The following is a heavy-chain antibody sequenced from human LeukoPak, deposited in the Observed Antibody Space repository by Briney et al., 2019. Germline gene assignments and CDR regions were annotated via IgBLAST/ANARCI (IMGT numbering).Heavy chain of an antibody. D-gene: IGHD3-22*01. CDR3: ARGKGNYYDSSGYWAPLAFDI. J-gene: IGHJ3*02. CDR2: ISAYNGNT. CDR1: GYTFTSYG. V-gene: IGHV1-18*01. Sequence: ASVKVSCKASGYTFTSYGISWVRQAPGQGLEWMGWISAYNGNTNYAQKLQGRVTMTTDTSTSTAYMELRSLRSDDTAVYYCARGKGNYYDSSGYWAPLAFDIWGQGTMVTVSS.